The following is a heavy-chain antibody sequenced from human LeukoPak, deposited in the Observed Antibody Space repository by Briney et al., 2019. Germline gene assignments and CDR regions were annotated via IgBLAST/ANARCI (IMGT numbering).Heavy chain of an antibody. CDR1: RFTFSSYA. Sequence: PGGSLRLSCAASRFTFSSYAMSWVRQAPGKGLEWVSAISGSGGSTYYADSVKGRFTISRDNSKNTLYLQMNSLRAEDTAVYYCAKDPQQYYDFWSGHDAFDIWGQGTMVTVSS. J-gene: IGHJ3*02. V-gene: IGHV3-23*01. CDR2: ISGSGGST. D-gene: IGHD3-3*01. CDR3: AKDPQQYYDFWSGHDAFDI.